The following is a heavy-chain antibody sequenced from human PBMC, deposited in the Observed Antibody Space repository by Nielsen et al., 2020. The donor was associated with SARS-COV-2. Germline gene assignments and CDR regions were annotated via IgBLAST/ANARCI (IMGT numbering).Heavy chain of an antibody. Sequence: GESLKISCAASGFTFSSYEVNWVRQAPGKGLEWVSYISSSGSTIYYADSVKGRFTISRDNAKNSLYLQMNSLRAEDTAVYYCAREAGYSGYHDKGWFDPWGQGTLVTVSS. J-gene: IGHJ5*02. CDR1: GFTFSSYE. D-gene: IGHD5-12*01. CDR3: AREAGYSGYHDKGWFDP. V-gene: IGHV3-48*03. CDR2: ISSSGSTI.